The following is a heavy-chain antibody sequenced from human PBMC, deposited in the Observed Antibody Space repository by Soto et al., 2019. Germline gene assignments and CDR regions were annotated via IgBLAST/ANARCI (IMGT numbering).Heavy chain of an antibody. V-gene: IGHV3-21*01. Sequence: GGSLRLSCAASGFTFSSYSMNWVRQAPGKGLEWVSSISSSSSYIYYADSVKGRFTISRDNAKNSLYLQMNSLRAEDTAVYYCARGTRGYDDNWFDPWGQGTLVTVSS. CDR3: ARGTRGYDDNWFDP. CDR2: ISSSSSYI. J-gene: IGHJ5*02. CDR1: GFTFSSYS. D-gene: IGHD5-12*01.